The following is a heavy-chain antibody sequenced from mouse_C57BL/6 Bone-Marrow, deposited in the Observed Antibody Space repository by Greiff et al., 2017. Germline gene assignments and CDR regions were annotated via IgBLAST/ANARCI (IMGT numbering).Heavy chain of an antibody. J-gene: IGHJ2*01. CDR1: GYTFTDYY. CDR2: INPNNGGT. V-gene: IGHV1-26*01. D-gene: IGHD1-1*01. Sequence: EVQLQPSGPELVKPGASVKISCKASGYTFTDYYMNWVKQSHGKSLEWIGDINPNNGGTSYNQKFKGKATLTVDKSSSTAYMELRSLTSEDSAVYYCARSLLQYYFDYWGQGTTLTVSS. CDR3: ARSLLQYYFDY.